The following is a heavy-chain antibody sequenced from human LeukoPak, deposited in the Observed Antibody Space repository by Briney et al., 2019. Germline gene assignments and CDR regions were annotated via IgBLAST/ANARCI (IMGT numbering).Heavy chain of an antibody. Sequence: ASVKVSCKASGYTFIGYYMHWVRQAPGQGLEWMGWINPNSGGTNYAQKFQGRVTMTRDTSISTAYMELSRLRSDDTAVYYCARGRATVTTLSGMDVWGQGTTVTVSS. D-gene: IGHD4-17*01. CDR2: INPNSGGT. V-gene: IGHV1-2*02. J-gene: IGHJ6*02. CDR1: GYTFIGYY. CDR3: ARGRATVTTLSGMDV.